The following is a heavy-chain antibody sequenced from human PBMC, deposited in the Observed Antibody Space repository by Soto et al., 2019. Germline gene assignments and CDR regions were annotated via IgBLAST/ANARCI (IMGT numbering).Heavy chain of an antibody. CDR1: GLTVNTSG. V-gene: IGHV3-30*03. CDR3: ATKVRVTNYLYYGMDV. Sequence: PGSALGLYCAASGLTVNTSGMHWVRQAPGKGLEWVAVIAFDGSHQFYGDSVRGRFSISRDNSKNTLFLEMKSLTPEDTAVYYCATKVRVTNYLYYGMDVWGQGTTVTGSS. D-gene: IGHD2-21*02. J-gene: IGHJ6*02. CDR2: IAFDGSHQ.